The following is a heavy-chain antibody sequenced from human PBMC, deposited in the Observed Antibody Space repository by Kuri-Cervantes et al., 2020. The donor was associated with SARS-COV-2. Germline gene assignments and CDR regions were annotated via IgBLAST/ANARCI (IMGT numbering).Heavy chain of an antibody. CDR2: IYYSGST. J-gene: IGHJ5*02. V-gene: IGHV4-39*07. CDR3: ARRQPTVFGAADWFDP. Sequence: SETLSLTCTVSGGSISSSSYYWGWIRQPPGKGLEWIGSIYYSGSTYYNPSLKSRVTISVDTSMTQFSLKLSSVTAADTAVYYCARRQPTVFGAADWFDPWGRGTLVTVSS. D-gene: IGHD3-3*01. CDR1: GGSISSSSYY.